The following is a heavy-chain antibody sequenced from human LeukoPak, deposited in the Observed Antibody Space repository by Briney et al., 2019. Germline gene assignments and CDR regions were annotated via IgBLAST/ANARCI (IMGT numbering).Heavy chain of an antibody. V-gene: IGHV3-48*01. CDR3: ARDLSAAFDF. D-gene: IGHD6-19*01. J-gene: IGHJ4*02. CDR1: GFTFSSYS. Sequence: GGSLRLSCAASGFTFSSYSMSWVCQAPGKGLEWVSYISSSSSTIYYADSVEGRFSISRDNAKNSLYLDMSDLRVEDTAVYYCARDLSAAFDFWGQGVLVTVSS. CDR2: ISSSSSTI.